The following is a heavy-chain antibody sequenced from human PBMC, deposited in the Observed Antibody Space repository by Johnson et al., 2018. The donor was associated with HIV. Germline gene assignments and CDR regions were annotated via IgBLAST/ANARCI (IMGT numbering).Heavy chain of an antibody. CDR3: ARDRFHPHAFDI. D-gene: IGHD3-10*01. V-gene: IGHV3-9*01. J-gene: IGHJ3*02. CDR2: ISWNSGSI. Sequence: VQLVESGGGLVQPGRSLRLSCAASGFTFDDYAMHWVRQAPGKGLEWVSGISWNSGSIGYAYSVKGRFTISRDNAKNTLYLQMNSLRAEDTAVYYCARDRFHPHAFDIWGQGTMVTV. CDR1: GFTFDDYA.